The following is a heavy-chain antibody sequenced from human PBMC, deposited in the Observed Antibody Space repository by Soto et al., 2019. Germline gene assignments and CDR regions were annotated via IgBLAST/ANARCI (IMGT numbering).Heavy chain of an antibody. Sequence: EVQLVESGGGLVQPGGSLRLSCAASGFTFGTYWMSWVRQAPGKGLEWVANIKQDGSEKYYVDSVKGRFTISRDNAKNSLFLQMNNVRDEDTAVYYCARDTGYSSAGSCSTFDCWGQGTLVSVSS. CDR3: ARDTGYSSAGSCSTFDC. J-gene: IGHJ4*02. D-gene: IGHD2-15*01. CDR2: IKQDGSEK. CDR1: GFTFGTYW. V-gene: IGHV3-7*03.